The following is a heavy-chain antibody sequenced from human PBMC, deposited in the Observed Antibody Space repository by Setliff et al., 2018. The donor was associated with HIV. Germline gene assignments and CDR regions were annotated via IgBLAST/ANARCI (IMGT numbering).Heavy chain of an antibody. V-gene: IGHV7-4-1*02. D-gene: IGHD4-17*01. CDR1: GYDFENYA. J-gene: IGHJ5*02. CDR2: INANSGSP. CDR3: ARGLYGDYGGDLNWLDP. Sequence: ASVKVSCKTSGYDFENYAINWVRQAPGQGLEWMGWINANSGSPTYAQAFTGRFFFSVDTAVATAYLQINNLKTEDTAVYFCARGLYGDYGGDLNWLDPWGHGTRVTVSS.